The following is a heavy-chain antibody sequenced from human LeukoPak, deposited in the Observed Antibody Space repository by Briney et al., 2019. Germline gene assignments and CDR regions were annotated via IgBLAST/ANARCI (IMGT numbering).Heavy chain of an antibody. CDR3: ARESKTDGFDP. Sequence: GGSLRLSCAASGFTFSDYYMSWIRQAPGKGLEWVSYIGSSGSIIYYADSVKGRFTISRDNARNSLYLQMNSLRAEDTAVYYCARESKTDGFDPWGQGTLVTVSS. CDR1: GFTFSDYY. V-gene: IGHV3-11*01. J-gene: IGHJ5*02. CDR2: IGSSGSII.